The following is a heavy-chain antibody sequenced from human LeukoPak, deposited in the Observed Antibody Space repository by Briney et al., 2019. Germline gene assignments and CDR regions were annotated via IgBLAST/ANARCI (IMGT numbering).Heavy chain of an antibody. V-gene: IGHV4-31*03. CDR1: GGSIRRGGYY. D-gene: IGHD6-19*01. CDR2: IYYSGST. Sequence: SETLSLTCTVSGGSIRRGGYYWSWIRQHPGKGLEWIGYIYYSGSTYYNPSLKSRVTISVDTSKNQFSLKLSSVTAADTAVYYCAREKGERVAARGTFDYWGQGTLVTVSS. CDR3: AREKGERVAARGTFDY. J-gene: IGHJ4*02.